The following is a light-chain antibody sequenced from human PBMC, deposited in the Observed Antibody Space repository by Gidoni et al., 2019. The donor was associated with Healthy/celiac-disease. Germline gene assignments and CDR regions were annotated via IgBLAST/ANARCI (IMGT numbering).Light chain of an antibody. Sequence: AIRITQSPSSLSASTGDRVTITCRASQGISSYLAWYQQKPGKAPKLLIYAASTLQSGVPSRFSGSGSGTDFTPTISCLQSEDFATYYCQQYYSYPQTFGQGTKVEIK. CDR1: QGISSY. J-gene: IGKJ1*01. V-gene: IGKV1-8*01. CDR3: QQYYSYPQT. CDR2: AAS.